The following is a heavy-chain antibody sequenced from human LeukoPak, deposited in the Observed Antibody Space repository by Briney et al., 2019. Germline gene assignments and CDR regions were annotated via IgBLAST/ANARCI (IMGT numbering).Heavy chain of an antibody. CDR2: IYYSGST. V-gene: IGHV4-59*08. J-gene: IGHJ4*02. CDR3: ARLVAYSSPPGGV. CDR1: GGSISSYY. D-gene: IGHD2-21*01. Sequence: PSETLSLTCTVSGGSISSYYWSWIRQPPGKGLEWIGYIYYSGSTNYNPSLKSRVTISVDTSKNQFSLKLSSVTAADTAVYYCARLVAYSSPPGGVWGQGTLVTVSS.